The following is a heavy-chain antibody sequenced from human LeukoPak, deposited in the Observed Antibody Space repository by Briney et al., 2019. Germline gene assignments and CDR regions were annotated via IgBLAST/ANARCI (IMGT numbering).Heavy chain of an antibody. V-gene: IGHV1-69*13. CDR3: ARVMVVAGNGGYFLY. J-gene: IGHJ1*01. CDR2: IIPIFGST. D-gene: IGHD2-15*01. Sequence: GASVKVSCKASGGSLSSFALNWVRQTPGQGLEWMGGIIPIFGSTNYAQKFQVGVTITADESTNTAYMELNSLRSEDTGVYYCARVMVVAGNGGYFLYWGQGTLVTVSS. CDR1: GGSLSSFA.